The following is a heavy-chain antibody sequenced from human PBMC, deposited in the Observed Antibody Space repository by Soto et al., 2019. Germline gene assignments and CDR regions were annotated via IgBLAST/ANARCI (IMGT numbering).Heavy chain of an antibody. J-gene: IGHJ4*02. CDR3: VGGGSTGWAFDS. D-gene: IGHD6-19*01. CDR1: GFTLSSYW. V-gene: IGHV3-7*01. Sequence: EVQLVESGGGLVQPGGSLRLSCEASGFTLSSYWMSWIRQAPGKGLEWVANTRQDGGQSYLVDSVQGRFTISRDNAKNLMYLQKNRLRAGDPGLYFFVGGGSTGWAFDSWGQGTLVTVSS. CDR2: TRQDGGQS.